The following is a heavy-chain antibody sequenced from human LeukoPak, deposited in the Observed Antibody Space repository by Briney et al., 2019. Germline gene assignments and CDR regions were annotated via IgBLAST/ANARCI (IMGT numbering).Heavy chain of an antibody. CDR3: ARDHDYGPDY. CDR2: IKPDSGAT. V-gene: IGHV1-2*02. J-gene: IGHJ4*02. CDR1: GYTFTVHY. Sequence: ASLKVSCKASGYTFTVHYMHWLRQAPGQGLEWMGWIKPDSGATNFAQNFQGRVTMTSDTSINTAYMELSSLTSDVTAMSYCARDHDYGPDYWGQGTLVTVSA. D-gene: IGHD4/OR15-4a*01.